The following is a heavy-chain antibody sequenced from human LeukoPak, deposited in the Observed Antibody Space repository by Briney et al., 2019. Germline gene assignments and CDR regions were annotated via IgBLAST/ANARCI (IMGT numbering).Heavy chain of an antibody. Sequence: PGRSLRLSCAASGFTFSSYAMHWVRQAPGKGLEWVSYISSSSSTIYYADSVKGRFTISRDNAKNSLYLQMNSLRAEDTAVYYCARGAYYDSSGYHFDYWGQGTLVTVSS. CDR1: GFTFSSYA. V-gene: IGHV3-48*01. CDR2: ISSSSSTI. J-gene: IGHJ4*02. CDR3: ARGAYYDSSGYHFDY. D-gene: IGHD3-22*01.